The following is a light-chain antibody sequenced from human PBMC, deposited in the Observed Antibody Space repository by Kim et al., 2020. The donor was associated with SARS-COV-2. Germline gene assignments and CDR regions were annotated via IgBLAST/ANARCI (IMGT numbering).Light chain of an antibody. CDR3: CSYAGSDTLVK. CDR1: SSDIGDYNY. CDR2: DVR. V-gene: IGLV2-11*03. J-gene: IGLJ2*01. Sequence: SVTIPCTGTSSDIGDYNYVSWYQQHPGRAPKVLIYDVRKRPSGVPDRFSGSKSGNSASLTISGLQAEDEADYYCCSYAGSDTLVKFGGGTKLTVL.